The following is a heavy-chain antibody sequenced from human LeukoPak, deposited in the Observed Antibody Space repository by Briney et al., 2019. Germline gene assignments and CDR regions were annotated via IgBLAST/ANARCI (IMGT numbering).Heavy chain of an antibody. CDR2: IYYSGST. D-gene: IGHD3-10*01. Sequence: PSETLSLTCTVSGGSISSYYWSWIRQPPGKGLEWIGYIYYSGSTNYNPSLKSRVTISVDTSKNQFSLKLSSVTAADTAVYYCARARYYYGSGSPYYTCHAFDIWGQGTMVTVSS. CDR1: GGSISSYY. V-gene: IGHV4-59*01. J-gene: IGHJ3*02. CDR3: ARARYYYGSGSPYYTCHAFDI.